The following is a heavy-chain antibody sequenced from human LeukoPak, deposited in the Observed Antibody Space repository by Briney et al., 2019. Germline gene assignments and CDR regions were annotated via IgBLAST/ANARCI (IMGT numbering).Heavy chain of an antibody. D-gene: IGHD3-22*01. Sequence: ASVKVSCKASGYTFTGYYMHWVRQAPGQGLEWMGRINPNSGGTNYAQKFQGRVTMTRDTSISTAYMELSRLRSDDTAVYYCARGAAATRKYYYESRAGFDYWGQGTLVTVSS. V-gene: IGHV1-2*06. CDR1: GYTFTGYY. CDR3: ARGAAATRKYYYESRAGFDY. J-gene: IGHJ4*02. CDR2: INPNSGGT.